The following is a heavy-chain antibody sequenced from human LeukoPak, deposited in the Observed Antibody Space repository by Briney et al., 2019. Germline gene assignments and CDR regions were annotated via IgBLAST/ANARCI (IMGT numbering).Heavy chain of an antibody. Sequence: TGGSLRLSCAASGFTFSSYGMHWVRQAPGKGLEWVSAIGGRGGSTYYADSVKGRFTISRDNSKNTLYLQMNSLRAEDTAIYYCAKSRPGMDVWGQGTTVTVSS. CDR2: IGGRGGST. CDR3: AKSRPGMDV. CDR1: GFTFSSYG. V-gene: IGHV3-23*01. J-gene: IGHJ6*02.